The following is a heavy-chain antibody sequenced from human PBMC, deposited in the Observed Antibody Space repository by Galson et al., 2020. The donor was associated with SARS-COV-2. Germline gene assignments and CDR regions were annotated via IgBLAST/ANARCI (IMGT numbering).Heavy chain of an antibody. CDR1: GLSFNNFG. V-gene: IGHV3-30*18. J-gene: IGHJ4*02. D-gene: IGHD3-10*01. CDR2: ISYEGSIK. Sequence: AGSLRLSCVASGLSFNNFGMHWVRQAPGKGLEWVAVISYEGSIKYYADSVQGRFTISRDSSKNTLYRQMNSLRTEDTAVYYCAKANETFWCGESKTYVDCRGQGTLVTVSS. CDR3: AKANETFWCGESKTYVDC.